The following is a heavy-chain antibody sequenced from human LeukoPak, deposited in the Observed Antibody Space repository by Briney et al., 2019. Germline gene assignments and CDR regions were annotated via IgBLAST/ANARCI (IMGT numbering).Heavy chain of an antibody. D-gene: IGHD3-22*01. Sequence: SETLSLTCTVSGGSISSYYWSWIRQPPGKGLEWIGFIFYSGSTNYNPSLKSRVTISVDTSKNQFSLKLSSVTAADTAVYYCARHGSVSSGALVWGQGTLVTVSS. CDR1: GGSISSYY. J-gene: IGHJ4*02. CDR3: ARHGSVSSGALV. CDR2: IFYSGST. V-gene: IGHV4-59*08.